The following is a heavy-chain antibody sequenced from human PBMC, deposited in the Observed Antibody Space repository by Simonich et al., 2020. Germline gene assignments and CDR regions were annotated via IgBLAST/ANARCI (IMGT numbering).Heavy chain of an antibody. J-gene: IGHJ5*02. V-gene: IGHV1-8*03. Sequence: VQLVQSGAEVKKPGASVKASCKASGCTFSSYVINWVRQATGQGLEWMGWMNSNSGNTGYAEKFQRSVTITRNASISTAYMELSSLRSEDPAVYYCARSRYCTNGVCYNWFDPWGQGNLVTVSS. CDR2: MNSNSGNT. CDR1: GCTFSSYV. D-gene: IGHD2-8*01. CDR3: ARSRYCTNGVCYNWFDP.